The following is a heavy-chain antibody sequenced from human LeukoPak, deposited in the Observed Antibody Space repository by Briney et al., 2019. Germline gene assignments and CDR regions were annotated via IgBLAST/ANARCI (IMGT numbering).Heavy chain of an antibody. CDR1: GFTFSSYS. CDR3: AKGRYCSSTSCYSYYYYYYMDV. D-gene: IGHD2-2*01. V-gene: IGHV3-30*18. CDR2: ISYDGSNK. J-gene: IGHJ6*03. Sequence: GGSLRLSCAASGFTFSSYSMNWVRQAPGKGLEWVAVISYDGSNKYYADSVKGRFTISRDNSKNTLYLQMNSLRAEDTAVYYCAKGRYCSSTSCYSYYYYYYMDVWGKGTTVTVSS.